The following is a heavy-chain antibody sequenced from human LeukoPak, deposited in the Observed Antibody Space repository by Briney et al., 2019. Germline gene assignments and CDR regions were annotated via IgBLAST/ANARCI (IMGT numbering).Heavy chain of an antibody. J-gene: IGHJ4*02. V-gene: IGHV3-23*01. Sequence: GGSLRLSCAASGFTFSSYAMGWVRQAPGKGLDWVSGISGSGGSTYYADSVKGRFTISRDNSKNTLYLQMNSLRAEDTAVYYCAKLPVSYSSGWSNFDYWGQGTLVTVSS. CDR2: ISGSGGST. CDR3: AKLPVSYSSGWSNFDY. D-gene: IGHD6-19*01. CDR1: GFTFSSYA.